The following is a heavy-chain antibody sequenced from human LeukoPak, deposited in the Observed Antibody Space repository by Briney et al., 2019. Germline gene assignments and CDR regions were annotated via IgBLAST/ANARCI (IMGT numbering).Heavy chain of an antibody. V-gene: IGHV4-61*02. CDR2: IYTSGST. Sequence: SETLSLTCTVSGGSISSGSYYWSWIRQPAGKGLEWIGRIYTSGSTNYNPSLKSRVTISVDTSKNQFSLKLSSVTAADTAVYYCARDRYCSSTSCYRVPYYYYYMDVWGKGTTVTISS. D-gene: IGHD2-2*02. J-gene: IGHJ6*03. CDR3: ARDRYCSSTSCYRVPYYYYYMDV. CDR1: GGSISSGSYY.